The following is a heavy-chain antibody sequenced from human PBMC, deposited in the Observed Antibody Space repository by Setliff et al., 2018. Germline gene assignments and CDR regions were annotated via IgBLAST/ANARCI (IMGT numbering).Heavy chain of an antibody. CDR2: IIPMFGTP. J-gene: IGHJ5*02. V-gene: IGHV1-69*05. D-gene: IGHD2-15*01. CDR3: ARSPALLGIVYLDP. CDR1: GDSFSNYA. Sequence: SVKVSCKASGDSFSNYAISWVRQAPGQGLEWMGGIIPMFGTPAYTQKFQDRVTITTDESTSTAYMELNSLTSEDTAVYYCARSPALLGIVYLDPWGQGTRVTVPQ.